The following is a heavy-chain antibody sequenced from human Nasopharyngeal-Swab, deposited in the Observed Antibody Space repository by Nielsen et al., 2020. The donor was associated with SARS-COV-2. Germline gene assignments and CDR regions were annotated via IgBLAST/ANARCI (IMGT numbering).Heavy chain of an antibody. Sequence: WIRQPPGKGLEWIGYIYYSGSTNYNPSLKSRVTISVDTSKNQFSLKLSSVTAADTAVYYCARAHIVVVPAHNWFDPWGQGTQVTVSS. V-gene: IGHV4-59*01. J-gene: IGHJ5*02. D-gene: IGHD2-2*01. CDR2: IYYSGST. CDR3: ARAHIVVVPAHNWFDP.